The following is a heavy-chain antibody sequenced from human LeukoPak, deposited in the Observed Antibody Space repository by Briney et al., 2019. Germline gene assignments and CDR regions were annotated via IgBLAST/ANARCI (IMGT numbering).Heavy chain of an antibody. CDR2: IYYSGST. CDR1: GGSISSSSYY. CDR3: ARVLGAVAAHTEYFQH. Sequence: SETLSLTCTVSGGSISSSSYYWGWIRQPPGKGLEWIGSIYYSGSTYYNPSLKSRVTISVDTSKNQFSLKLSSVTAADTAVYYCARVLGAVAAHTEYFQHWGQGTLVTVSS. D-gene: IGHD6-19*01. V-gene: IGHV4-39*07. J-gene: IGHJ1*01.